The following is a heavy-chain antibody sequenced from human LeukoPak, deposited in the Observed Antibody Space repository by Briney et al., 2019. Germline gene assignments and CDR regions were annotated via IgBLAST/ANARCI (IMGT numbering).Heavy chain of an antibody. V-gene: IGHV4-34*01. CDR1: GGSFSGYY. Sequence: PSETLSLTCAVYGGSFSGYYWNWIRQPPGKGLEWIGEINHSGSTNYNPSLESRVTISLDLSKNQFSLRLTSVTAADTALYFCVREGPIRFLEQIDYWGQGTLVTVSS. J-gene: IGHJ4*02. D-gene: IGHD3-3*01. CDR3: VREGPIRFLEQIDY. CDR2: INHSGST.